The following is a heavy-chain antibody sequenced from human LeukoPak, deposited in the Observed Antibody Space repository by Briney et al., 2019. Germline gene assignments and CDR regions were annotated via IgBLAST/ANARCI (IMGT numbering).Heavy chain of an antibody. D-gene: IGHD1-26*01. V-gene: IGHV3-23*01. CDR1: GFTFSSYA. Sequence: GGSLRLSCAASGFTFSSYAMSWVRQAPGKGLEWVSAISGSGGSTHYADSVKGRFTISRDNSKNSLYLQMNSLRDGDTAVYYCARDEWGVAMGYWGQGTLVTVSS. J-gene: IGHJ4*02. CDR3: ARDEWGVAMGY. CDR2: ISGSGGST.